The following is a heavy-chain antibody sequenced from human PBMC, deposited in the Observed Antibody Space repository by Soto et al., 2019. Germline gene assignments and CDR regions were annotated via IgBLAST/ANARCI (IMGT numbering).Heavy chain of an antibody. D-gene: IGHD6-13*01. V-gene: IGHV3-23*01. CDR3: AKITAAGWFDP. J-gene: IGHJ5*02. Sequence: GGSLRLSCAASGFPFSSYALTWVRQAPGTGLEWVSTITVSGTSTYYADSVKGRFTISRDNSKNTVYLQINSLRAEDTAVYYCAKITAAGWFDPWGHGTLVTVSS. CDR2: ITVSGTST. CDR1: GFPFSSYA.